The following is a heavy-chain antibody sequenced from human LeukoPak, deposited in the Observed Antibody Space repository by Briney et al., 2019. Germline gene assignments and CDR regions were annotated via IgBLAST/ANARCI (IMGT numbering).Heavy chain of an antibody. CDR1: GFTFDDYA. CDR2: ISWNSGSI. CDR3: AKDRGAGVVRLADWFDP. D-gene: IGHD3-16*01. J-gene: IGHJ5*02. Sequence: GGSLRLSCAASGFTFDDYAMHWVRQAPGKGLEWVSGISWNSGSIGYADSVKGRFTISRDNAKNPLYLQMNSLRAEDTALYYCAKDRGAGVVRLADWFDPWGQGTLVTVSS. V-gene: IGHV3-9*01.